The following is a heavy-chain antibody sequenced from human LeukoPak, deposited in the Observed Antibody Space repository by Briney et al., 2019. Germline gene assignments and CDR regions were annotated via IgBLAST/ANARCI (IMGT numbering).Heavy chain of an antibody. CDR3: ARAYNSGWYEDGPLDY. V-gene: IGHV3-21*04. Sequence: GGSLRLSCAASAFTFSTYSMNWVRQAPGQGLDWVSSISRSSTYIYYADSVKGRFTISRDNAKNSLYLQMNSLRAGDTAVYYCARAYNSGWYEDGPLDYWGRGALVTVSS. CDR1: AFTFSTYS. D-gene: IGHD6-19*01. J-gene: IGHJ4*02. CDR2: ISRSSTYI.